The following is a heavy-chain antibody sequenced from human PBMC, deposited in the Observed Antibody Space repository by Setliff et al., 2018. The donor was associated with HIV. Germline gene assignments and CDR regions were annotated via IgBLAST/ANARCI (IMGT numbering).Heavy chain of an antibody. CDR1: GFTFSSNW. J-gene: IGHJ4*02. CDR3: ARDPTYSSSWYYFDY. CDR2: IKQDGSEK. D-gene: IGHD6-13*01. Sequence: PGGSLRLSCVASGFTFSSNWLSWVRQAPGKGLEWVANIKQDGSEKYYVDSVKVRFTISRDNAKNSLYLQVNNLRAEDTAVYYCARDPTYSSSWYYFDYWGQGTLVTVSS. V-gene: IGHV3-7*03.